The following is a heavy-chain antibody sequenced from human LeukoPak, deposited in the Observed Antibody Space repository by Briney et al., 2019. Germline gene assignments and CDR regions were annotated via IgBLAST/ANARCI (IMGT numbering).Heavy chain of an antibody. J-gene: IGHJ4*02. CDR3: ARAATYSYGLFDY. D-gene: IGHD5-18*01. CDR1: GVSISSGAYF. V-gene: IGHV4-31*03. CDR2: ISYSGST. Sequence: SQTLSLTCTVSGVSISSGAYFWSWIRQHPGKGLEWIGYISYSGSTNYNPSLNSRVTISVDTSKNPFSLKLTSVTAADTAVYYCARAATYSYGLFDYWGQGTLVTVSS.